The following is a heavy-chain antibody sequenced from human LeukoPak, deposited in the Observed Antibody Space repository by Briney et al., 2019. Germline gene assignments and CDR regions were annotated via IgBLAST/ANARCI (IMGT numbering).Heavy chain of an antibody. CDR2: INHNGNVN. J-gene: IGHJ6*02. Sequence: PGGSLRLSCAASGFTFSSYWMNWARQAPGKGLEWVASINHNGNVNYYVDSVKGRFTISRGNAKNSLYLQMSNLRAEDTGVYFCARGGGLDVWGQGATVTVSS. CDR1: GFTFSSYW. D-gene: IGHD3-16*01. V-gene: IGHV3-7*03. CDR3: ARGGGLDV.